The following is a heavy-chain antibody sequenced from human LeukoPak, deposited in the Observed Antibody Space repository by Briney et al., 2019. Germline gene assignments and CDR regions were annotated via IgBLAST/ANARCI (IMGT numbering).Heavy chain of an antibody. CDR3: AREEAVAGTVY. D-gene: IGHD6-19*01. V-gene: IGHV4-31*03. CDR1: GGSISSGGYY. CDR2: IYYSGST. J-gene: IGHJ4*02. Sequence: SQTLPLTCTVSGGSISSGGYYWSWIRQHPGKGLEWIGYIYYSGSTYYNPSLKSRVTISVDTSKNQFSLKLSSVTAADTAVYYCAREEAVAGTVYWGQGTLVTVSS.